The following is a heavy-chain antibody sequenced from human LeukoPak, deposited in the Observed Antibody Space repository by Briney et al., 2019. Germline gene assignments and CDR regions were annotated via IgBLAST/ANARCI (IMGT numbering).Heavy chain of an antibody. CDR2: IYYSGST. Sequence: SETLSLTCTVSGGSISSYYWSWIRQPPGKGLEWIGYIYYSGSTNYNPSLKSRVTISVGTSKNQFSLKLSSVTAADTAVYYCARDISYLGGDNWFDPWGQGTLVTVSS. V-gene: IGHV4-59*01. J-gene: IGHJ5*02. D-gene: IGHD1-26*01. CDR1: GGSISSYY. CDR3: ARDISYLGGDNWFDP.